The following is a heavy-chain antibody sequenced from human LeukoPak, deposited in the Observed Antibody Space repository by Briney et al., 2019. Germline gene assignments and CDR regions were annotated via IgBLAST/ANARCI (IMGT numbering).Heavy chain of an antibody. CDR1: GLTFSGYY. V-gene: IGHV3-53*01. CDR2: IYSDNT. CDR3: AKRNTMVRGGPCFDY. J-gene: IGHJ4*02. Sequence: ETLSLTCAVYGLTFSGYYWSWIRQPPGKGLEWVSFIYSDNTHYSDSVQVRFTVSRDNSKDTLYLQMNELRPHDTAIYSCAKRNTMVRGGPCFDYWGQGTLVTVSS. D-gene: IGHD3-10*01.